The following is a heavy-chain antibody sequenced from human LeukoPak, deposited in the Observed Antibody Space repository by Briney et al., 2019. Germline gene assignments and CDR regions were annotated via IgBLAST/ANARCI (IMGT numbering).Heavy chain of an antibody. CDR3: ARDRNYDILTGYYYGMDV. CDR2: IYYSGST. V-gene: IGHV4-31*03. CDR1: GGSLSSGGYY. Sequence: PSETLSLTCTVSGGSLSSGGYYWTWIPQHPAKGLEWIGYIYYSGSTYYNPSLKSRVTISVDTSKNQFSLKLSSVTAADTAVYYCARDRNYDILTGYYYGMDVWGQGTTVTVSS. J-gene: IGHJ6*02. D-gene: IGHD3-9*01.